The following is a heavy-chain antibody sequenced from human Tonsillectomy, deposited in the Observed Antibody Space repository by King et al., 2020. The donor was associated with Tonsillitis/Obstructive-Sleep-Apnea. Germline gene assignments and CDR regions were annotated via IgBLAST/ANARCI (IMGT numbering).Heavy chain of an antibody. Sequence: LQLQESGPGLVKPSETLSLTCTVSGGSISSSTYYWGWIRQPPGKGLELIGSIYYSGSTSYNPSLKSRVTISVDTSKNQFSLNLSSVTAADTAVYHCARLRYYDYSGYVSWGQGTLVTVSS. CDR3: ARLRYYDYSGYVS. V-gene: IGHV4-39*01. J-gene: IGHJ5*02. D-gene: IGHD3-22*01. CDR2: IYYSGST. CDR1: GGSISSSTYY.